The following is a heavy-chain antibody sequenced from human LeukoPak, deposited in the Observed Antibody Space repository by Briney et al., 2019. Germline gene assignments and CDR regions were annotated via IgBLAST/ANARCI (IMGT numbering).Heavy chain of an antibody. Sequence: GGSLRLSCAASGFTFSSYAMSWVRQAPGKGLEWVSAISGSGGSTYYADSVKGRFTISRDNSKNTLYLQMNSLRAEDTAVYYCARDRSRGLELREYYFDYWGQGTLVTVSS. CDR2: ISGSGGST. CDR1: GFTFSSYA. J-gene: IGHJ4*02. D-gene: IGHD1-7*01. CDR3: ARDRSRGLELREYYFDY. V-gene: IGHV3-23*01.